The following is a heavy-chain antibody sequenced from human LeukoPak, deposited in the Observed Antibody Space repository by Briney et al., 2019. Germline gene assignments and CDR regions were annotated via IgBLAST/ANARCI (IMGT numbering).Heavy chain of an antibody. J-gene: IGHJ4*02. D-gene: IGHD3/OR15-3a*01. CDR3: ARVCPWAGYYRTCFDY. CDR1: GFTFSSYW. CDR2: IKQDGSEK. V-gene: IGHV3-7*03. Sequence: GGSLRLSCAASGFTFSSYWMSWVRQAPGMGLEWVANIKQDGSEKYYVDSVKGRFTISRDNAKNSLYLQMNSLRAEDTAVYYCARVCPWAGYYRTCFDYWGQGTLVTVSS.